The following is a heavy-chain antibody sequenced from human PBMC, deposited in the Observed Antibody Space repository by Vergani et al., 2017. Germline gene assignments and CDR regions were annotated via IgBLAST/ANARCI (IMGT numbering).Heavy chain of an antibody. CDR1: GDSISSNNC. CDR2: VCHTEDT. D-gene: IGHD2-2*02. V-gene: IGHV4-4*03. Sequence: QVQLQESGPGLVKPPGTLSLTCPFSGDSISSNNCWTWVRQPPGKGLEWIGEVCHTEDTKYSPSLKSRVTVSVDESRNLFSLRLNSVTAADTAVYYCATIGYRRWGYYFDYWGQGILVTVSS. CDR3: ATIGYRRWGYYFDY. J-gene: IGHJ4*02.